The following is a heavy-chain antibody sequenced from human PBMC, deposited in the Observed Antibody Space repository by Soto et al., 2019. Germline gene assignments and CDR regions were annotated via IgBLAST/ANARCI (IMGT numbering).Heavy chain of an antibody. CDR2: IYYSGST. CDR1: GGSISSSSYY. Sequence: QLQLQESGPGLVKPSETLSLTCTVSGGSISSSSYYWGWIRQPPGKGLEWIGSIYYSGSTYYNPSLKSRVTISVDTSKNQFSLKLSSVTAADTAVYYCARPRPISYYYYGMDVWGQGTTVTVSS. V-gene: IGHV4-39*01. CDR3: ARPRPISYYYYGMDV. J-gene: IGHJ6*02.